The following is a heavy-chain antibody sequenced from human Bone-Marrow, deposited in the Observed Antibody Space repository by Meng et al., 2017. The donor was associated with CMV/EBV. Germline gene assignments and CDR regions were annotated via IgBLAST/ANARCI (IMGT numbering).Heavy chain of an antibody. CDR3: ARDGSGDFWSGYYGNAFDI. V-gene: IGHV3-30*14. J-gene: IGHJ3*02. CDR1: GFTFSSYA. D-gene: IGHD3-3*01. Sequence: GESLKISCAASGFTFSSYAMHWVRQAPGKGLEWVAVISYDGSNKYYADSVKGRFTISRDNSKNTMYLQMNSLRAEDTAVYYCARDGSGDFWSGYYGNAFDIWGQGPMVTVSS. CDR2: ISYDGSNK.